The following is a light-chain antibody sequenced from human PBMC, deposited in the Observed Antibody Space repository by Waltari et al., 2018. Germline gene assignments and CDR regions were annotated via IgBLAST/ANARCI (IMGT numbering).Light chain of an antibody. CDR1: QSVSRY. J-gene: IGKJ3*01. CDR2: DSS. V-gene: IGKV3-11*01. CDR3: QQRSRWPIFT. Sequence: IVLTQSPVTLSLSPGERATLSCRASQSVSRYLAWYQQKPGQAPRLLIYDSSHRATGVPARFIGSGSGTDFTLTISSLEPEDFAVYYCQQRSRWPIFTFGPGTKVDIK.